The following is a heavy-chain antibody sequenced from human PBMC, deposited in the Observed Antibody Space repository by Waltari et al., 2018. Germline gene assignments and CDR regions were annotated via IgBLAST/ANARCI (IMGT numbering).Heavy chain of an antibody. V-gene: IGHV4-39*01. CDR1: GGSISSSSYY. J-gene: IGHJ4*02. CDR3: ARLAGSIAVAVFPFDY. CDR2: IYYSGST. Sequence: QLQLQESGPGLVQPSETLSLTCPVSGGSISSSSYYWGWHHQPPGKGLEWIGSIYYSGSTYYNPPLKSRVTISVDTSKNQFSLKLSSVTAADTAVYYCARLAGSIAVAVFPFDYWGQGTLVTVSS. D-gene: IGHD6-19*01.